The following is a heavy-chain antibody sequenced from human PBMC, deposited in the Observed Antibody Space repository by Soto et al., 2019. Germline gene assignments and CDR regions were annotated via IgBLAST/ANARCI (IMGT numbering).Heavy chain of an antibody. J-gene: IGHJ5*02. V-gene: IGHV3-23*01. D-gene: IGHD6-19*01. CDR2: VTGSGGAT. CDR3: AKSSGWYVNNWLDP. Sequence: GGSLRLSXEPSGFTFSSYAMSWVRQAPGKGLEWVSSVTGSGGATYHAESVKGRFTISRDNAKSTLYLQMNSLRADDTAIYYCAKSSGWYVNNWLDPWGQGTLVTVSS. CDR1: GFTFSSYA.